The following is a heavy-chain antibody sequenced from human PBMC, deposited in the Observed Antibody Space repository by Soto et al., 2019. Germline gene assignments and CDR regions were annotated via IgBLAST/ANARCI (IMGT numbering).Heavy chain of an antibody. V-gene: IGHV1-18*01. Sequence: ASVKVSCKASGYTFTSYGISWVRQAPGQGLEWMGWISAYNGNTSYAQKLQGRVTMTTDTSTSTAYMELRSLRSDDTAVYYRARPGARDATNWFDPWRQGTLVTSPQ. CDR1: GYTFTSYG. CDR2: ISAYNGNT. J-gene: IGHJ5*02. CDR3: ARPGARDATNWFDP.